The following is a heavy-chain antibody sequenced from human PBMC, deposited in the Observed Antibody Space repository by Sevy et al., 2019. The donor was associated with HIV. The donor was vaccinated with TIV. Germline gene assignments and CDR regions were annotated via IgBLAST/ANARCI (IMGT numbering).Heavy chain of an antibody. CDR2: IKSKADGGTT. CDR3: STDPIIVLLVTNGMDV. J-gene: IGHJ6*02. Sequence: GGSLRLSCVASGFTFTYAWMTWVRQAPGKGLEWVGRIKSKADGGTTDYAEPVKGRFTISRDDSKNTLYLQMNSLKTEDTAVYYCSTDPIIVLLVTNGMDVWGQGTTVTVSS. D-gene: IGHD2-8*02. V-gene: IGHV3-15*01. CDR1: GFTFTYAW.